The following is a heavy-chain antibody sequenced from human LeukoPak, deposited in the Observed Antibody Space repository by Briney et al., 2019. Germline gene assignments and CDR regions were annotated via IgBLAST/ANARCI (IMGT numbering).Heavy chain of an antibody. CDR3: ARLPRGYSYGYFDY. D-gene: IGHD5-18*01. V-gene: IGHV4-39*01. J-gene: IGHJ4*02. Sequence: SETLSLTCTVSGGSISSSSYYWGWTRQPPGKGLEWIGSIYYSGSTYYNPSLKSRVTISVDTSKNQFSLKLSSVTAADTAVYYCARLPRGYSYGYFDYWGQGTLVTVSS. CDR2: IYYSGST. CDR1: GGSISSSSYY.